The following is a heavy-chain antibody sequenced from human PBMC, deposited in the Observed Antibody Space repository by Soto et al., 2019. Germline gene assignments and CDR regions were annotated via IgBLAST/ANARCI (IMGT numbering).Heavy chain of an antibody. V-gene: IGHV1-18*01. CDR2: IAAYNGKT. Sequence: SLYVSRKAAGYTFCNYAVNRVLHAPRPGPEWMGWIAAYNGKTNYAPKFQARVTMTTDSSTNTAYMELRSLSSDDTAVYYCAGDCTGAPTTPTPMAAHRGR. CDR1: GYTFCNYA. CDR3: AGDCTGAPTTPTPMAAH. J-gene: IGHJ2*01. D-gene: IGHD2-21*01.